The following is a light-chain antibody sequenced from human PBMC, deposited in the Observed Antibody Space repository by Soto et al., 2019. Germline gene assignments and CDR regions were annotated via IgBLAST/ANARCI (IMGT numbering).Light chain of an antibody. V-gene: IGLV2-8*01. CDR3: SSHAGSIPLYV. CDR1: SSDVGAYNY. Sequence: ALTHPPSSSGSPGQSVTISCTGTSSDVGAYNYVSWYRQHPGKAPKLIISEVSQRPSGVPDRFSGSKSGNTASLTVSGLQDEDEADYYCSSHAGSIPLYVLGTGKKVTVL. CDR2: EVS. J-gene: IGLJ1*01.